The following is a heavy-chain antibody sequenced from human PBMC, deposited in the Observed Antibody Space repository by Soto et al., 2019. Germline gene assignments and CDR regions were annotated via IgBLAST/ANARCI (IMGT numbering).Heavy chain of an antibody. CDR3: AKDRYCSGGSCHPHYYFDY. V-gene: IGHV3-23*01. J-gene: IGHJ4*02. Sequence: LRLSCAASAFTFTHYAMIWVRQAPGKGLEWVSGISISGGSTYYADSVKGRFTISRDNSKNKLYLQMNSLRAEDTAVYYCAKDRYCSGGSCHPHYYFDYWGQGTLVTVSS. CDR2: ISISGGST. CDR1: AFTFTHYA. D-gene: IGHD2-15*01.